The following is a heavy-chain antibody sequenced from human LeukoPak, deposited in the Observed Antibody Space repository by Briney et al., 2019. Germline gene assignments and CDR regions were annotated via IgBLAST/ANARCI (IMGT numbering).Heavy chain of an antibody. V-gene: IGHV5-51*01. J-gene: IGHJ6*02. CDR1: GYTFSNHW. Sequence: GESLKISCKGFGYTFSNHWIAWLRQMPGKGLEWMGIMYPGDSDTRYSPSFQGQVTFSVDKSIATAYLEWSSLKTSDTALYYCARRGVLDGLDVWGQGTTVTVSS. D-gene: IGHD3-3*01. CDR2: MYPGDSDT. CDR3: ARRGVLDGLDV.